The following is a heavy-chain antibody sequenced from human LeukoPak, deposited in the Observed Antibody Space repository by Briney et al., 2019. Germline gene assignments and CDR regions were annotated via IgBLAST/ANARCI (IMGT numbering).Heavy chain of an antibody. D-gene: IGHD3-10*02. V-gene: IGHV3-43*01. CDR3: AKELDTMFFDY. Sequence: PGGSLRLSCATSGFNFDRYTIHWVRQAPGKGLEWVSPAGWAGGTTFYSDSVRGRFTISRDSGRKSVYLQMSSLTTDDTAFYFCAKELDTMFFDYWGQGALVTVSS. CDR1: GFNFDRYT. CDR2: AGWAGGTT. J-gene: IGHJ4*02.